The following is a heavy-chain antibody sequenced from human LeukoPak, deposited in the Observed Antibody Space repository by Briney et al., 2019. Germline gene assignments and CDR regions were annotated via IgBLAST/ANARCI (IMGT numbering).Heavy chain of an antibody. Sequence: GGSLRLSCAASGFTFSSYEMNWVRPAPGKGLEWVSYISSSGSTIYYADSVKGRFTISRDNAKNSLYLQMNSLRAEDTAVYYCAREVDGYCSGGSCGDIWGQGTMVTVSS. V-gene: IGHV3-48*03. CDR2: ISSSGSTI. CDR3: AREVDGYCSGGSCGDI. J-gene: IGHJ3*02. D-gene: IGHD2-15*01. CDR1: GFTFSSYE.